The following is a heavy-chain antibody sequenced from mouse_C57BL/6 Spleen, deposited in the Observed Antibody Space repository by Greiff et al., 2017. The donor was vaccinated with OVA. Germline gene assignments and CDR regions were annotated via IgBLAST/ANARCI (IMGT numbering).Heavy chain of an antibody. CDR2: ISSGGDYI. D-gene: IGHD1-1*01. CDR3: TRGYGSSYVDY. V-gene: IGHV5-9-1*02. Sequence: EVMLVESGEGLVKPGGSLKLSCAASGFTFSSYAMSWVRQTPEKRLEWVAYISSGGDYIYYADTVKGRFTISRDNARNTLYLQMSSLKSEDTAMYYCTRGYGSSYVDYWGQGTTLTVSS. CDR1: GFTFSSYA. J-gene: IGHJ2*01.